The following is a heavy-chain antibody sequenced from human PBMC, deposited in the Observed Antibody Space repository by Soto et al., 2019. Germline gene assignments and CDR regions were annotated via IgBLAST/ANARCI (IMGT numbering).Heavy chain of an antibody. V-gene: IGHV4-61*01. J-gene: IGHJ4*02. Sequence: SETLSLTCTVSGGSVSSGSYYWSWIRQPPGKGLEWIGYIYYSGSTNYNPSLKSRVTISVDTSKNQFSLKLSSVTAADTAVYYCARYIYSEGPASGYDPYFDYWGQGTLVTVSS. CDR2: IYYSGST. CDR1: GGSVSSGSYY. D-gene: IGHD5-12*01. CDR3: ARYIYSEGPASGYDPYFDY.